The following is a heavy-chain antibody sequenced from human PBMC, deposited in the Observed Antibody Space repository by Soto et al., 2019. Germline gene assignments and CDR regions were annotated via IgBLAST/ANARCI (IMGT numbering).Heavy chain of an antibody. D-gene: IGHD5-12*01. CDR1: GDSVSSNSAA. J-gene: IGHJ4*02. CDR3: VASGYESPYYFDY. CDR2: TYYRSKWYN. V-gene: IGHV6-1*01. Sequence: SQTLSLTCAISGDSVSSNSAAWNWIKQSPSRGLEWLGRTYYRSKWYNDYAVSVKSRITIDPDTSKNQFSLQLNSVTPEDTAVYYCVASGYESPYYFDYWGQGTLVTVSS.